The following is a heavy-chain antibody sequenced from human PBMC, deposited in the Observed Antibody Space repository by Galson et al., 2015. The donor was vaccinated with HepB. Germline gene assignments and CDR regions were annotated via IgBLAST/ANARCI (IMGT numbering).Heavy chain of an antibody. J-gene: IGHJ4*02. V-gene: IGHV4-59*08. CDR3: ASSGDYGALDY. CDR2: IYYSGST. CDR1: GGSISSYY. Sequence: LSLTCTVSGGSISSYYWSWIRQPPGKGLEWIGYIYYSGSTNYNPSLKSRVTISVDTSKNQFSLKLSSVTAADTAVYYCASSGDYGALDYWGQGTLVTVSS. D-gene: IGHD4-17*01.